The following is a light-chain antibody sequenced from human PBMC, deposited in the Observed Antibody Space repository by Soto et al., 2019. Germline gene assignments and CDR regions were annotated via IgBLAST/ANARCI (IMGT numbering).Light chain of an antibody. CDR3: QQYGISPPKYT. CDR1: LSVNSSY. J-gene: IGKJ2*01. Sequence: EIVLTQSPGTLSLSPGERATLSCRASLSVNSSYLAWYQQKPGQAPRLLIYSASSRATGIPDRFSGSGSGTDFTLTISRLEPEDFAVYYCQQYGISPPKYTFGQGTKLEIK. V-gene: IGKV3-20*01. CDR2: SAS.